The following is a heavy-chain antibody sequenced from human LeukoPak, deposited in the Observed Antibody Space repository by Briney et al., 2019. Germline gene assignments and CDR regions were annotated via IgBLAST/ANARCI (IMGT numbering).Heavy chain of an antibody. Sequence: ASVKVSCKGSGYTFTSYYIHWVRQAPGQGLEWMGIINPSGGSTIYAQKFQGRVTMTRDTSTSTVYMELSSLRSEDTAVYYCARDRSIAARGVDYWGQGTLVTVSS. D-gene: IGHD6-6*01. CDR2: INPSGGST. CDR1: GYTFTSYY. V-gene: IGHV1-46*01. J-gene: IGHJ4*02. CDR3: ARDRSIAARGVDY.